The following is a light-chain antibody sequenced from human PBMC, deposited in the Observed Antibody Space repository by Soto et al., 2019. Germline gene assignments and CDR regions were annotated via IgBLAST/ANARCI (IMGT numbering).Light chain of an antibody. V-gene: IGKV1-12*02. CDR2: GAS. CDR1: HDVRSW. J-gene: IGKJ1*01. CDR3: QQANGDPWT. Sequence: DIQMTQSPSSVSASVGDRVTISCRASHDVRSWLAWYQQKPGKAPNLLIYGASTLQSGVPSRFSDSGSGTDFTLPISSLQPEDFATYYCQQANGDPWTFGQGTKVEIK.